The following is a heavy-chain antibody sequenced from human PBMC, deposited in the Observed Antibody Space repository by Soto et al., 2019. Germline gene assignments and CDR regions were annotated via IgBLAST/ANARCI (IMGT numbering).Heavy chain of an antibody. V-gene: IGHV3-43*01. CDR3: AKDLTPDAYYYYGMDV. Sequence: GGSLRLSCAASGFTFDDYTMHWVRQAPGKGLEWDSLISWDGGSTYYADSVKGRFTISRDNSKNSLYLQMNSLRTEDTALYYCAKDLTPDAYYYYGMDVWGQGTTVTVSS. J-gene: IGHJ6*02. CDR2: ISWDGGST. CDR1: GFTFDDYT.